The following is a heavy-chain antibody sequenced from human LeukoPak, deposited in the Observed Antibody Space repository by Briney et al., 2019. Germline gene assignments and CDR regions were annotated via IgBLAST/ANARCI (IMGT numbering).Heavy chain of an antibody. CDR1: GGSISSYY. D-gene: IGHD6-19*01. J-gene: IGHJ4*02. CDR3: ARDTVAGIDY. V-gene: IGHV4-59*01. Sequence: SETLSLTCTVSGGSISSYYWSWIRQPPGKVLEWIGYIYYSGSTNYNPSLKSRVTISVDTSKNQFSLKLSSVTAADTAVYYCARDTVAGIDYWGQGTLVTVSS. CDR2: IYYSGST.